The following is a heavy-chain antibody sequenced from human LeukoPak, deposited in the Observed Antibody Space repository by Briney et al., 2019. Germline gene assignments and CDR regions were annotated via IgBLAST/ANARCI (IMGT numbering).Heavy chain of an antibody. Sequence: SQTLSLTCAISGDSVSSNSAAWNWIRQSPSRGLEWLGRTYYRSKWYNDYAVSVKSRITINPDTSKNQFSLQLNSVTPEDTAVYYCARGRRQWLVIGKGGYYFDYWGQGTLVTVSS. CDR2: TYYRSKWYN. CDR1: GDSVSSNSAA. D-gene: IGHD6-19*01. CDR3: ARGRRQWLVIGKGGYYFDY. J-gene: IGHJ4*02. V-gene: IGHV6-1*01.